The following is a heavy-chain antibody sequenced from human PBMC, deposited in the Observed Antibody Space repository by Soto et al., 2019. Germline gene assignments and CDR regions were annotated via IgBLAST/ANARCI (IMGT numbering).Heavy chain of an antibody. D-gene: IGHD2-21*02. Sequence: GGSLRLSCAASGFIFENFGMSWVRQAPGKGLEWISKISGSNNNIYYADSVRGRFTISRDNAKNSLYLQMNSLRAEDTAIYYCASERLCGADCYFFDNWGQGTQVTVSS. CDR3: ASERLCGADCYFFDN. V-gene: IGHV3-48*04. CDR2: ISGSNNNI. J-gene: IGHJ4*02. CDR1: GFIFENFG.